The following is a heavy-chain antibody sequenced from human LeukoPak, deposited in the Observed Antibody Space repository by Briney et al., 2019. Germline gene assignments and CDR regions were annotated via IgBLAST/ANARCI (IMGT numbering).Heavy chain of an antibody. CDR2: MNPKNGHT. J-gene: IGHJ4*02. CDR1: GYTFTNFD. D-gene: IGHD3-3*02. CDR3: ARGFFSLISPDPSPFDY. V-gene: IGHV1-8*01. Sequence: ASVKVSCKSSGYTFTNFDINWVRQVTGQGLEWMGRMNPKNGHTDYAQKFQGRVTMTRNTSISTAYMELSSLRSEDTAVYYCARGFFSLISPDPSPFDYWGQGTLVTVSS.